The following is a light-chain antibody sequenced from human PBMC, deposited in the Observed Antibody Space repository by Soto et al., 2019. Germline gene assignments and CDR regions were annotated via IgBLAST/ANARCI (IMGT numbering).Light chain of an antibody. CDR1: SSDVGGYNY. J-gene: IGLJ1*01. Sequence: QSALTQPASVSGSPEQWITISCTGTSSDVGGYNYVSWYQQHPGKAPKLMIYEVTNRPSGVSNRFSGSKSGNTASLTISGLQAEDEADYYCSSYTSSSSLGVFGTGTKLTVL. V-gene: IGLV2-14*01. CDR3: SSYTSSSSLGV. CDR2: EVT.